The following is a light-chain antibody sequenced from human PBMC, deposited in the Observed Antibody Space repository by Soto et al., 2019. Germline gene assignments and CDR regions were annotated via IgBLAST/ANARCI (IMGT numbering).Light chain of an antibody. V-gene: IGKV3-20*01. CDR2: GGS. J-gene: IGKJ2*01. CDR1: QSLTNSR. Sequence: EIVLTQSPGTLSLSPGERATLSCRASQSLTNSRLAWYQQKPGQAPKVLIYGGSNRATGSPDRFSGSVSGTDFTLTISRLEPEDFAVYYCQQCSSSPRTFGQGTKMEIK. CDR3: QQCSSSPRT.